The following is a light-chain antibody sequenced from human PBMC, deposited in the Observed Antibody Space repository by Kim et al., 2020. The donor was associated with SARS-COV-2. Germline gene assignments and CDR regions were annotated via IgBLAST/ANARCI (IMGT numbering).Light chain of an antibody. J-gene: IGLJ3*02. CDR2: GNS. V-gene: IGLV3-19*01. CDR3: NCRDSSGDHVV. Sequence: ALGQTVRITFQGDSLRTYSAGWYQQKPGQAPVVVIHGNSNRPSGIPDRFSGSRSGNTASLTITGAQAEDEADYHCNCRDSSGDHVVFGGGTQLTVL. CDR1: SLRTYS.